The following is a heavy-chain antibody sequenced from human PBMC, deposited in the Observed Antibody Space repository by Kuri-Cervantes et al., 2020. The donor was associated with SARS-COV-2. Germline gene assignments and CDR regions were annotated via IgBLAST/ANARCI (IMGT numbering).Heavy chain of an antibody. V-gene: IGHV3-21*01. Sequence: GGSLRLSCAASGFTFSSYSMNWVRQAPGKGLEWVSYISSSSSYIYYADSLKGRFTISRDNAKSSLYLQMNSLRAEDTAVYYCARADLSDFAFDIWGQGTKVTVSS. CDR2: ISSSSSYI. D-gene: IGHD2-21*01. CDR3: ARADLSDFAFDI. CDR1: GFTFSSYS. J-gene: IGHJ3*02.